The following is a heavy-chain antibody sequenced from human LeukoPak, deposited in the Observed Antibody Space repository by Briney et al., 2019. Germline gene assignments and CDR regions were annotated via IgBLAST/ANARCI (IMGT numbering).Heavy chain of an antibody. CDR2: INPSGGST. J-gene: IGHJ4*02. Sequence: ASVKVSCKASGSTFTRYYMRWVRQGPRQPLGSVVIINPSGGSTSYAQNFQGRVTMTRDMSTSTVYMELSSLRSEDSAVYYCARHAEALRWYAGHRGQGSLVTVSS. D-gene: IGHD4-23*01. CDR3: ARHAEALRWYAGH. V-gene: IGHV1-46*01. CDR1: GSTFTRYY.